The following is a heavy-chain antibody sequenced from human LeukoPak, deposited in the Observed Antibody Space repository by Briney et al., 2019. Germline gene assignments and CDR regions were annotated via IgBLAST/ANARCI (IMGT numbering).Heavy chain of an antibody. CDR2: IYYSGST. CDR3: ARNVEMGFDDSFDI. CDR1: GGSTSSYY. D-gene: IGHD5-24*01. J-gene: IGHJ3*02. Sequence: SETLSLTCTVSGGSTSSYYWSWIRQPPGKGLEWIGYIYYSGSTNYNPSLKSRVTISVDTSKNQFSLKLSSVTAADTAVYYCARNVEMGFDDSFDIWGQGTMVTVSS. V-gene: IGHV4-59*01.